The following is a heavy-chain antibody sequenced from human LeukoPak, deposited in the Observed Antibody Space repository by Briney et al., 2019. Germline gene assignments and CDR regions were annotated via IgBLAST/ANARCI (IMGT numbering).Heavy chain of an antibody. D-gene: IGHD3-10*01. V-gene: IGHV3-9*01. CDR2: ISWNSGSR. Sequence: GRSLRLSCAASGFTFDDYAMHWVRQAPGKGLEWVSGISWNSGSRGYADSVKGRFTISRDNAKNSLYLQMNSLRAEDTALYYCAKDVSAGSGSYYPIVDYWGQGTLVTVSS. CDR1: GFTFDDYA. J-gene: IGHJ4*02. CDR3: AKDVSAGSGSYYPIVDY.